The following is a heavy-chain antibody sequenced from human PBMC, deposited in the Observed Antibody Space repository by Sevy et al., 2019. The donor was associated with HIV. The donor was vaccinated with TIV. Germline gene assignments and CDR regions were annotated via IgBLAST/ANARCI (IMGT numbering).Heavy chain of an antibody. D-gene: IGHD3-22*01. Sequence: GGSLRLSCKGSVYSFTSHWIGWVRHMPGKGLEWMGIIYPDDSDTRYSPSFQGQVTFSADKSISTAYLQWSSLKASDTAMYYCATSRSGYFDSSGYYIYWGQGTLVTVSS. CDR3: ATSRSGYFDSSGYYIY. V-gene: IGHV5-51*01. CDR1: VYSFTSHW. J-gene: IGHJ4*02. CDR2: IYPDDSDT.